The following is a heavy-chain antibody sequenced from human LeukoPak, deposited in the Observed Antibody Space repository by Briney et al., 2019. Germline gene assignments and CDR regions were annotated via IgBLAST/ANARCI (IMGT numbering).Heavy chain of an antibody. CDR2: IYYSGST. CDR3: AGPRGYSSGWYFDP. V-gene: IGHV4-39*01. D-gene: IGHD6-19*01. CDR1: GGSISSSSYY. Sequence: SETLSLTCTVSGGSISSSSYYWGWIRQPPGKGLEWIGSIYYSGSTYYNPSLKSRVTISVDTSKNQFSLKLSSVTAADTAVYYCAGPRGYSSGWYFDPWGQGTLVTVSS. J-gene: IGHJ5*02.